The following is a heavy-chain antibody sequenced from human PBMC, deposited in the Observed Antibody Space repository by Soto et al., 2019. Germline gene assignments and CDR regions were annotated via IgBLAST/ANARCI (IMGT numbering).Heavy chain of an antibody. CDR3: AKEGGLSGSYYISSSYYFDY. Sequence: GGSLRLSCVASGFTFSSYGMHWVRQAPGKGLEWVAIISYDGSNTYYADSVKGRFTISRDNSKNTLYLQMNSLRAEDTSVFYCAKEGGLSGSYYISSSYYFDYWGQGTLVTVSS. CDR1: GFTFSSYG. J-gene: IGHJ4*02. D-gene: IGHD1-26*01. V-gene: IGHV3-30*18. CDR2: ISYDGSNT.